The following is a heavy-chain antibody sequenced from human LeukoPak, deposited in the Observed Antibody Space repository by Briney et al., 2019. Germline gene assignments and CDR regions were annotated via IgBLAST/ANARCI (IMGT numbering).Heavy chain of an antibody. CDR2: ISSSSSYI. D-gene: IGHD1-26*01. CDR1: GFTFSSYS. V-gene: IGHV3-21*01. J-gene: IGHJ4*02. CDR3: ARDRSGSYVY. Sequence: GGSLRLSCAASGFTFSSYSMNWVRQAPGRGLEWVSSISSSSSYIYYADSVKGRFTISRDNAKNSLYLQMNSLRAEDTAVYYCARDRSGSYVYWGQGTLVTVSS.